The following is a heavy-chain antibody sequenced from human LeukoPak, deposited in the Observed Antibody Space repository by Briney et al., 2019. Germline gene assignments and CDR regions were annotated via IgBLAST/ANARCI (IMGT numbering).Heavy chain of an antibody. CDR2: INHSGST. Sequence: SETLSLTCAVYGGSFSGYYWSWIRQPPGKGLEWIGEINHSGSTNYNPSLKSRVTISVDTSKNQFSLKLSSVTAADTAVYYCARRVRWELSFDYWGQGTLATVSS. V-gene: IGHV4-34*01. CDR3: ARRVRWELSFDY. J-gene: IGHJ4*02. CDR1: GGSFSGYY. D-gene: IGHD1-26*01.